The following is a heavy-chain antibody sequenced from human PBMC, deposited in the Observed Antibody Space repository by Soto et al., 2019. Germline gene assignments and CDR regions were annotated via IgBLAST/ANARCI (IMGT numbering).Heavy chain of an antibody. Sequence: QVQLQESGPGLVKPSETLSLTCTVSGGSISSYYWSWIRQPQGKGLEWIGNIYYSGSTNYHHPLTGRVTISVDPSKIQFLLKLSSVTAAYTAVYYCARYIVGWFDPWGQGTLVTVSS. V-gene: IGHV4-59*01. CDR3: ARYIVGWFDP. CDR1: GGSISSYY. D-gene: IGHD1-26*01. J-gene: IGHJ5*02. CDR2: IYYSGST.